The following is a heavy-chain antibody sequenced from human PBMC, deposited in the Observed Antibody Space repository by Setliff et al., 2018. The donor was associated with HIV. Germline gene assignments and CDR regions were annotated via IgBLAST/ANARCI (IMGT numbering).Heavy chain of an antibody. CDR1: GGSINYYY. V-gene: IGHV4-4*08. D-gene: IGHD3-22*01. J-gene: IGHJ5*02. Sequence: SSETLSLTCTVSGGSINYYYWSWIRQPPGKNPEYIGYIHPSGETYYNRSLESRLTISIDTSKNQFSLKLTSVTAADTAMYYCASRIYYYDESRVLREEGFVPWGQGTLVTVSS. CDR3: ASRIYYYDESRVLREEGFVP. CDR2: IHPSGET.